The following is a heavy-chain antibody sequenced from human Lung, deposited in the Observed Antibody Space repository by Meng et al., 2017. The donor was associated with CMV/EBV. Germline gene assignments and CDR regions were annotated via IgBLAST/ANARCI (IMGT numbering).Heavy chain of an antibody. CDR2: ISSSGSTI. Sequence: GESLKISCAASGFTFSDYYMSWIRQAPGKGLEWVSYISSSGSTIYYADSVKGRFTISRDNAKNSLYLQMNSLRAEDTAVYYCASPPAEFLMDRRGQGTLVXVSS. D-gene: IGHD3-3*01. J-gene: IGHJ4*02. V-gene: IGHV3-11*04. CDR1: GFTFSDYY. CDR3: ASPPAEFLMDR.